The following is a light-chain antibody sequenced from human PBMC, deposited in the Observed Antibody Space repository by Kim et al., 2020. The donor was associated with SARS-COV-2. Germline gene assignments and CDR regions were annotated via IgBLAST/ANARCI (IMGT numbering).Light chain of an antibody. CDR1: NIGSKS. J-gene: IGLJ1*01. CDR2: DDR. CDR3: QAWDTPSDHYV. V-gene: IGLV3-21*04. Sequence: SYELTQPPSVSVAQGKTATITCGGNNIGSKSVHWYQQKPGQAPVLVIYDDRARPSGIPERFSGSNSGNTATLTISRVEAGDEADYFCQAWDTPSDHYV.